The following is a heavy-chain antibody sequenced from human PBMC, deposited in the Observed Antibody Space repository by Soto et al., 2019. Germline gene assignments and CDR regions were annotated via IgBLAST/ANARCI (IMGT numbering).Heavy chain of an antibody. V-gene: IGHV3-30*18. CDR2: ISYDGSNK. CDR3: AKDQTWIQLWLLADAFDI. J-gene: IGHJ3*02. Sequence: QVQLVESGGGVVQPGRSLRLSCAASGFTFSSYGMHWVRQAPGKGLEWVAVISYDGSNKYYADSVKGRFTISRDNSKNPLYLQMNSLRAEDTAVYYCAKDQTWIQLWLLADAFDIWGQWTMVTVSS. CDR1: GFTFSSYG. D-gene: IGHD5-18*01.